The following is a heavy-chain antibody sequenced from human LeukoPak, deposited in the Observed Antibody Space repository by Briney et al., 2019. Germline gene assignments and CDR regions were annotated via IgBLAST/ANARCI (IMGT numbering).Heavy chain of an antibody. J-gene: IGHJ3*02. Sequence: ASVKVSCKASGYTFTSYDINWVRRATGQGLEWMGWMNPKNGDAGYAQKFQGRVTIARNTSISTGYMELSSLRSEDTAVYYCAGSVSGTNAFDIWGQGTMVTVSS. D-gene: IGHD6-19*01. CDR1: GYTFTSYD. CDR3: AGSVSGTNAFDI. CDR2: MNPKNGDA. V-gene: IGHV1-8*03.